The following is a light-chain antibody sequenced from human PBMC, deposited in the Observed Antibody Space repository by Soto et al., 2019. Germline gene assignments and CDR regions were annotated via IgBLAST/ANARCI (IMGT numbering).Light chain of an antibody. CDR1: QSISSW. CDR3: QHSHSYPVT. CDR2: RAS. Sequence: DIKMTQSPSALSASVGDRVTITCRASQSISSWLAWYQQKPGKAPNLLIYRASSLESGVPSRFSGSGSGTEFTLTISSLQTDDFATYYCQHSHSYPVTFGQGTKVEIK. J-gene: IGKJ1*01. V-gene: IGKV1-5*03.